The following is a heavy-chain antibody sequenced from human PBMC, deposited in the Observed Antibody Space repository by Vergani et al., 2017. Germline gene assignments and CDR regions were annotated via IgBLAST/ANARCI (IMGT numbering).Heavy chain of an antibody. CDR2: ISSSGSTI. J-gene: IGHJ6*03. V-gene: IGHV3-48*03. Sequence: EVQLVESGGGLVQPGGSLRLSCAASGFTFSSYEMNWVRQAPGKGLEWVSYISSSGSTIYYADSVKGRFTISRDNAKNSLYLQMNSLRAEDTAVYYCARESLMVTTEGRYYYYYMDVWGKGTTVTVSS. CDR3: ARESLMVTTEGRYYYYYMDV. D-gene: IGHD2-8*01. CDR1: GFTFSSYE.